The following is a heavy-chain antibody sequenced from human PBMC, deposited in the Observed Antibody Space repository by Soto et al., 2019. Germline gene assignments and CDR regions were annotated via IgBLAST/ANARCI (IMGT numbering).Heavy chain of an antibody. Sequence: GGSLRLSCAASGFTFSSYAMSWVRQAPGKGLEWVSAISGSGGSTYYADSVKGRFTISRDNSKNTLYLQMNSLRAEDTAVYYCAKGDVVPAAIIYYGMDVWGQGTTVTVS. V-gene: IGHV3-23*01. J-gene: IGHJ6*02. CDR1: GFTFSSYA. CDR2: ISGSGGST. D-gene: IGHD2-2*01. CDR3: AKGDVVPAAIIYYGMDV.